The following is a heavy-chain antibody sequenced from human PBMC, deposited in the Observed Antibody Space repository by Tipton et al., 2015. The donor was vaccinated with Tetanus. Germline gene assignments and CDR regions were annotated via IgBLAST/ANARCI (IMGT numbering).Heavy chain of an antibody. CDR1: GFTFSSYG. Sequence: SLRLSCAASGFTFSSYGMYWVRQAPGKGLEWVAVISYDGSNKYYADSVKGRFTISRDNSKNTLYLQMNSLRAEDTAVYYCARESYYDSSGYATDAFDIWGQGTMVTVSS. J-gene: IGHJ3*02. CDR3: ARESYYDSSGYATDAFDI. V-gene: IGHV3-30*19. D-gene: IGHD3-22*01. CDR2: ISYDGSNK.